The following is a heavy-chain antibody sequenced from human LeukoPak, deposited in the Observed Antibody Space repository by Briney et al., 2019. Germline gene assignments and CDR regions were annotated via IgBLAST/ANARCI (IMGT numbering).Heavy chain of an antibody. CDR2: IYTSGST. J-gene: IGHJ6*03. D-gene: IGHD3-22*01. Sequence: SEPLSLTCTVSGGSISSYYWSWIRQPAGKGLEWIGRIYTSGSTNYNPSLKSRVTMSVDTSKNQFSLKLSSVTAADTAVYYCARDFTHYYDSSGYYYYYMDVWGKGTTVTVSS. V-gene: IGHV4-4*07. CDR1: GGSISSYY. CDR3: ARDFTHYYDSSGYYYYYMDV.